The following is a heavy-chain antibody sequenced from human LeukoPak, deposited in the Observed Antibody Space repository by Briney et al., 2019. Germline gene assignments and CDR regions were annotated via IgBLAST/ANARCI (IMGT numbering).Heavy chain of an antibody. CDR3: ARSPTAYSSGWYVWFDP. CDR2: INAGNGNT. V-gene: IGHV1-3*01. Sequence: ASVKVSCKASGYTFTSYAMRWVRQAPGPRLEWMGWINAGNGNTKYSQKFQGRVTITRDTSASTAYMELSSLRSEDTAVYYCARSPTAYSSGWYVWFDPWGQGTLVTVSS. J-gene: IGHJ5*02. D-gene: IGHD6-19*01. CDR1: GYTFTSYA.